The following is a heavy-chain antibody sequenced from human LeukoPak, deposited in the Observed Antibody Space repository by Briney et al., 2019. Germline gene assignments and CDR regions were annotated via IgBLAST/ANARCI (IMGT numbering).Heavy chain of an antibody. CDR3: ARHMLVGAPVHFQH. CDR2: IDPSDSYT. CDR1: GYSFSSYW. Sequence: GESLKISCKGSGYSFSSYWISWVRQMPGKGVEWMGRIDPSDSYTNYSPSFQGHVTISADKSINTAYLQWSSLKASDTAMYYCARHMLVGAPVHFQHWGQGSLVTVSS. J-gene: IGHJ1*01. V-gene: IGHV5-10-1*01. D-gene: IGHD1-26*01.